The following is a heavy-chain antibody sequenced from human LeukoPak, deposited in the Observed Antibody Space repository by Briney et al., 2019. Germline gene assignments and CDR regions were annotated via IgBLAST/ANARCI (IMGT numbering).Heavy chain of an antibody. J-gene: IGHJ4*02. CDR2: LYYSGST. Sequence: PSETLSLTYTVSGDPISSYYWSWIRQPPGKGLEWIGYLYYSGSTNYNPSLKSRVTISVDTSKNQFSLKLSSVTAADTAVYYCARVHAETYSYGQIDYWGQGTLVTVSS. CDR3: ARVHAETYSYGQIDY. D-gene: IGHD5-18*01. CDR1: GDPISSYY. V-gene: IGHV4-59*01.